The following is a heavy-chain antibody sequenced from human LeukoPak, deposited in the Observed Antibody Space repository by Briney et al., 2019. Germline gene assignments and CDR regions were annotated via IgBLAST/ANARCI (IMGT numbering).Heavy chain of an antibody. CDR1: GFTFSNAW. Sequence: GGSLRLSCAASGFTFSNAWMNWVRQAPGKGLEWVANIKQDGSEKYYLDSVKGRFTISRDNTNNSLYLQMNGLRAEDTAVYYCARARWRITMIGPRDAFDIWGQGTMVTVSS. V-gene: IGHV3-7*03. J-gene: IGHJ3*02. D-gene: IGHD3-22*01. CDR2: IKQDGSEK. CDR3: ARARWRITMIGPRDAFDI.